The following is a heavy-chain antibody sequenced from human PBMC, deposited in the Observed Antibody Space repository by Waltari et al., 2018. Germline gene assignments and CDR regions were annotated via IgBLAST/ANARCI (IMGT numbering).Heavy chain of an antibody. D-gene: IGHD1-26*01. J-gene: IGHJ4*02. V-gene: IGHV4-59*12. CDR2: ISGNSGST. CDR1: GDSFSSYW. CDR3: ARDWGSGKDYFDY. Sequence: QVQLQESGPGLVKPSETLSLTCAVSGDSFSSYWWSWIRQPPGKGLEWIGEISGNSGSTNYNPSLKSRVTISKDASKNQFSLKMSSVTAADTAVYYCARDWGSGKDYFDYWGQGVLVTVSS.